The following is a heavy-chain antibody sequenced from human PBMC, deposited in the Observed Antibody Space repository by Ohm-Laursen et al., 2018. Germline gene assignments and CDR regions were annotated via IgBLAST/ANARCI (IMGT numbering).Heavy chain of an antibody. CDR1: GGTFSSYA. Sequence: SSVKVSCKASGGTFSSYAISWVRQAPGQGLEWMGGIIPIFGTTNYAQKFQGRVTITADKSTSTAYMDLSSLRAENTAVYYCAINPRGYYYDSSGSSWFDPWGQGTLVTVSS. V-gene: IGHV1-69*06. CDR3: AINPRGYYYDSSGSSWFDP. J-gene: IGHJ5*02. D-gene: IGHD3-22*01. CDR2: IIPIFGTT.